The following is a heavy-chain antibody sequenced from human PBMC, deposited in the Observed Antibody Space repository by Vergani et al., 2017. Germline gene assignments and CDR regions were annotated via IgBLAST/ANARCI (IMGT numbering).Heavy chain of an antibody. V-gene: IGHV3-23*01. J-gene: IGHJ4*02. CDR3: AQVTGRPAAVDY. CDR2: ISGSGGST. D-gene: IGHD2-2*01. Sequence: EVQLLESGGGLVQPGGSLRLSCAASGFTFSSYAMSWVRQAPGKGLEWISAISGSGGSTYYADSVKGRFTISRDNSKNTLYLQMNSLRAEDTAVYYCAQVTGRPAAVDYWGQGTLVTVSS. CDR1: GFTFSSYA.